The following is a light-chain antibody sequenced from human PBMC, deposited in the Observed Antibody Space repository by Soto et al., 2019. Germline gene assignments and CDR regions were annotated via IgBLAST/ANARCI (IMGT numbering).Light chain of an antibody. CDR3: QYYSNSLWT. J-gene: IGKJ1*01. Sequence: EVVLTQSPGTLSLSPGERSTLSFRASQSVRSMYLAWYQQKPGQAPRLLIYDASSRATDIPDRFSGSGSGTDFTLTISRLEPEDFAIYYCQYYSNSLWTFGQGTKVDIK. CDR2: DAS. V-gene: IGKV3-20*01. CDR1: QSVRSMY.